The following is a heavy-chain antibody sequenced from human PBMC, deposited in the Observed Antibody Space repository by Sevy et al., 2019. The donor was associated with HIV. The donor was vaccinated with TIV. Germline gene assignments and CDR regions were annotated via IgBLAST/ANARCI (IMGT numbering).Heavy chain of an antibody. CDR2: INPSGGST. J-gene: IGHJ4*02. V-gene: IGHV1-46*03. CDR3: ARDREQITIFGVVTDYFDY. D-gene: IGHD3-3*01. Sequence: ASVKVSCKASGYTFTSYYMHWVRQPPGQGLEWMGIINPSGGSTSYAQKFQGRVTMTRDTSTSTVYMELSSLRSEDTAVYYCARDREQITIFGVVTDYFDYWGQGTLVTVSS. CDR1: GYTFTSYY.